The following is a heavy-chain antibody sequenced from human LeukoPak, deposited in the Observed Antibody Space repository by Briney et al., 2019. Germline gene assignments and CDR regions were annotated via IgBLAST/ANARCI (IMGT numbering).Heavy chain of an antibody. CDR2: IFHSGST. CDR3: ARAYGGNRYFDY. J-gene: IGHJ4*02. Sequence: SGTLSLTCTVSDGSISSYYWSWSRQPPGKGLEWIGYIFHSGSTTYNPSLKSRVTISVDTSKNQFSLKLSSVTAADTAVYYCARAYGGNRYFDYWGQGTLVTVSS. CDR1: DGSISSYY. V-gene: IGHV4-59*01. D-gene: IGHD4/OR15-4a*01.